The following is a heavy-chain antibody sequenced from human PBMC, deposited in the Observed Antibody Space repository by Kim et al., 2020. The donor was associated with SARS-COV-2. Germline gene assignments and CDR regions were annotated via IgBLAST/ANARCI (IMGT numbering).Heavy chain of an antibody. V-gene: IGHV3-23*01. D-gene: IGHD4-17*01. Sequence: DSVTGRFTISRDNSKTKLYLQMNSQRAEDTAVYYCAKETTTVATPGIDYWGQGTPFTVSS. CDR3: AKETTTVATPGIDY. J-gene: IGHJ4*02.